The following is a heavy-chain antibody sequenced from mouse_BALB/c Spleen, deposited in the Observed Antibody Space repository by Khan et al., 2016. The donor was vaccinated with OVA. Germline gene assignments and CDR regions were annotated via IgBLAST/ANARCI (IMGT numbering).Heavy chain of an antibody. V-gene: IGHV1-9*01. Sequence: QVQLQQPGGDLMKPGASVKISCKATGYTFSSYWIEWVKQRPGHGLEWIGQIFPGSVSTTYNEKFKGKATFTADTSSNTAYMQLSSLTSEDSAVYDWARGGYGGFAYWGKGTLVTVSA. J-gene: IGHJ3*01. CDR2: IFPGSVST. CDR1: GYTFSSYW. D-gene: IGHD2-2*01. CDR3: ARGGYGGFAY.